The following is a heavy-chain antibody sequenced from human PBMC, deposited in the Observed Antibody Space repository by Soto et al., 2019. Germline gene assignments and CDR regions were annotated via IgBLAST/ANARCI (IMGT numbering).Heavy chain of an antibody. D-gene: IGHD2-2*01. CDR2: MYHSGST. Sequence: QLQLQESGSGLVKPSQTLSLTCAVSGGSISSGGYSWRWLRQPPGKGMEWIGYMYHSGSTYYNPYLKSRVTISIDRSRNQFSLKLSSVTAADTAVYYCARVPDYWGQGILVTVSS. V-gene: IGHV4-30-2*01. CDR1: GGSISSGGYS. J-gene: IGHJ4*02. CDR3: ARVPDY.